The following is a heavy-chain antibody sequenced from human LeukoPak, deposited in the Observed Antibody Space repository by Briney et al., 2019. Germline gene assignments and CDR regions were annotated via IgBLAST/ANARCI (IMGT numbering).Heavy chain of an antibody. Sequence: GGALRLSCAASGFTFSRYWMNWVRQAPGKGLEWVANIREDGSEKYYVDSVKGRFTISRDNTKNLLYLEMSSLRAEDTAVYYCGVVYWGQGTLVTVSS. V-gene: IGHV3-7*01. CDR3: GVVY. CDR1: GFTFSRYW. J-gene: IGHJ4*02. CDR2: IREDGSEK.